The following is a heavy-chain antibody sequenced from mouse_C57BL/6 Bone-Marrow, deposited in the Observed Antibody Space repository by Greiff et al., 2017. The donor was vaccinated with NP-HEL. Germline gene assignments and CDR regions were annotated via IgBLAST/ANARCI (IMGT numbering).Heavy chain of an antibody. Sequence: VQVVEPGPGLVAPSQSLSITCTVSGFSLTSYGVHWVRQPPGQGLEWLVVIWRDGSTTYNSALKSRLSISKDNSKSQVFLKMNSLQPDDTAMYYCARHSLWLGYFDVWGTGTTVTVSS. CDR1: GFSLTSYG. D-gene: IGHD2-2*01. V-gene: IGHV2-6-1*01. CDR3: ARHSLWLGYFDV. J-gene: IGHJ1*03. CDR2: IWRDGST.